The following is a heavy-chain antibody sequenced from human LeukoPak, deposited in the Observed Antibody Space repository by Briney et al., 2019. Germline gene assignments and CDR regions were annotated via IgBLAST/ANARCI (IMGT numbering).Heavy chain of an antibody. CDR1: GYSFSNYW. J-gene: IGHJ4*02. CDR2: IYPGDSDT. Sequence: GESLKISCKGSGYSFSNYWIGWVRQMPGEGLEWMGIIYPGDSDTRYSPSFEGQVTITAVRSSSTAYLQWSSLKASDSGMYYCARRGSGYDWNYWGQGTLVTVSS. D-gene: IGHD5-12*01. V-gene: IGHV5-51*01. CDR3: ARRGSGYDWNY.